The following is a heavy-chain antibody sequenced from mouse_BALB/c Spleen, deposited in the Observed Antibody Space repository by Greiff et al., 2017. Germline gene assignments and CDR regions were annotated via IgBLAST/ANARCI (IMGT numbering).Heavy chain of an antibody. CDR3: TRVYYDYVWAMDY. CDR1: GFTFSSYT. CDR2: ISSGGSYT. V-gene: IGHV5-6-4*01. D-gene: IGHD2-4*01. J-gene: IGHJ4*01. Sequence: DVQLVESGGGLVKPGGSLKLSCAASGFTFSSYTMSWVRQTPEKRLEWVATISSGGSYTYYPDSVKGRFTISRDNAKNTLYLQMSSLKSEDTAMYYCTRVYYDYVWAMDYWGQGTSVTVSS.